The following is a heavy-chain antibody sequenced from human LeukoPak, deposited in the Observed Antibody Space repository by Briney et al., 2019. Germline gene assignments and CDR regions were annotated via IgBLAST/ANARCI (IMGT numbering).Heavy chain of an antibody. CDR1: GGSISSYY. CDR2: IYYSGSP. J-gene: IGHJ4*02. Sequence: SETLSLTCTVSGGSISSYYWSWIRQPPGKGLEWIGYIYYSGSPNYNPSLKSRVTISVDTSKNQFSLELSSVTAADTAVYYCAGASYDSSGVHWGQGTLVTVSS. V-gene: IGHV4-59*01. CDR3: AGASYDSSGVH. D-gene: IGHD3-22*01.